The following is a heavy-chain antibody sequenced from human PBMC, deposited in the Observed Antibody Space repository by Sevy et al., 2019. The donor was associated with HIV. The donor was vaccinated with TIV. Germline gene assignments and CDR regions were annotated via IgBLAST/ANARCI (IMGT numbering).Heavy chain of an antibody. J-gene: IGHJ4*03. D-gene: IGHD3-10*01. CDR3: TREAVTMAGGIYIVFDL. V-gene: IGHV3-49*03. CDR2: VRDRGYGGTT. Sequence: GGSLRLSCTASGFSLGDYCVSWFRQAPGKGLEWVGAVRDRGYGGTTEYAGSVKGRFTISRDDSINIAYLQMDSLNTEDTAVYYCTREAVTMAGGIYIVFDLWGQGTLVTVSS. CDR1: GFSLGDYC.